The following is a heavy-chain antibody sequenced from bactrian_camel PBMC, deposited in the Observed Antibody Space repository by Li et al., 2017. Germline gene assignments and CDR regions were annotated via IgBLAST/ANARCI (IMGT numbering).Heavy chain of an antibody. Sequence: HVQLVESGGGAVQAGGSVRLSCTLSGSSARWMGWFREAPGKEREGVARIYTGSGNTYYADSVKGRFTISQDNPKNTVYLQMNSLKPEDTAVYYCVPDFFVLQATNYWGQGTQVTVS. J-gene: IGHJ4*01. CDR1: GSSARW. CDR3: VPDFFVLQATNY. D-gene: IGHD3*01. V-gene: IGHV3S1*01. CDR2: IYTGSGNT.